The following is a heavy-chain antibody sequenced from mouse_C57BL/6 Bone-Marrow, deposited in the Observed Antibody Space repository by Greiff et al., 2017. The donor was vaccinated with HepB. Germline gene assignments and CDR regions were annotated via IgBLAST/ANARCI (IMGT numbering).Heavy chain of an antibody. CDR3: ARVLRYAAMDY. V-gene: IGHV7-1*01. J-gene: IGHJ4*01. D-gene: IGHD6-5*01. Sequence: EVNVVESGGGLVQSGRSLRLSCATSGFTFSDFYMEWVRQAPGKGLEWIAASRNKANDYTTEYSASVKGRFIVSRDTSQSILYLQMNALRAEDTAIYYCARVLRYAAMDYWGQGTSVTVSS. CDR1: GFTFSDFY. CDR2: SRNKANDYTT.